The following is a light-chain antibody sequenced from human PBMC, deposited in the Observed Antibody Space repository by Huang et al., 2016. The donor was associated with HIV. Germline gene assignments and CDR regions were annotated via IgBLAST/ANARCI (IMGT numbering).Light chain of an antibody. Sequence: IVMTQSPVTLSVSPGEKAALSCRAGQSIKSNLSWYQQKHGQATRLLIYGASTRATGVPARFSGSGSGTEFTLTINNLQSDDFAVYYCQQYDYWPPVTFGQGTKV. V-gene: IGKV3-15*01. CDR1: QSIKSN. CDR2: GAS. CDR3: QQYDYWPPVT. J-gene: IGKJ1*01.